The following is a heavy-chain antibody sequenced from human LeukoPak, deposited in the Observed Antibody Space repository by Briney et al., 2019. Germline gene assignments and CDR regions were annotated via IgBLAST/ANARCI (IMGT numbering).Heavy chain of an antibody. CDR2: ISSSSSTI. CDR1: GFTFSSYS. Sequence: GGSLRLSCAASGFTFSSYSMNWVRQAPGKGLEWVSYISSSSSTIYYADSVKGRFTISRDNAKNSLYLQMNSLRDEDTAVYYCARDGRDGYNPRGYFDYWGQGTLVTVSS. D-gene: IGHD5-24*01. J-gene: IGHJ4*02. V-gene: IGHV3-48*02. CDR3: ARDGRDGYNPRGYFDY.